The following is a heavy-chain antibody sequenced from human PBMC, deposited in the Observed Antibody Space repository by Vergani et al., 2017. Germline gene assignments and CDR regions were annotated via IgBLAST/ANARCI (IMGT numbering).Heavy chain of an antibody. J-gene: IGHJ4*02. D-gene: IGHD3-3*01. CDR2: ISSSGSTR. V-gene: IGHV3-48*03. CDR3: ARRPDFWSGGLGY. Sequence: EVQLVESGGGLVQPGGSLRLSCAASGFTFSSYEMNWVRQAPGKGLEWVSYISSSGSTRYYADSVKGRFTSSRDNAKNSLYLQMNSLRAEDTAVYYCARRPDFWSGGLGYWGQGTLVTVSS. CDR1: GFTFSSYE.